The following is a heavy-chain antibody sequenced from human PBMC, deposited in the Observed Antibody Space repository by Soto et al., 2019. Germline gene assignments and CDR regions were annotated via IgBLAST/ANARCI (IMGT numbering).Heavy chain of an antibody. D-gene: IGHD6-13*01. J-gene: IGHJ6*02. CDR3: AREFVAAAGTPHYYYGMDV. Sequence: ASVKVSCKASGYTFTSYYMHWVRQAPLQGLEWMGIINPSGGSTSYAQKFQGRVTMTRDTSTSTVYMELSSLRSEDTAVYYCAREFVAAAGTPHYYYGMDVWGQGTTVTVSS. CDR1: GYTFTSYY. V-gene: IGHV1-46*01. CDR2: INPSGGST.